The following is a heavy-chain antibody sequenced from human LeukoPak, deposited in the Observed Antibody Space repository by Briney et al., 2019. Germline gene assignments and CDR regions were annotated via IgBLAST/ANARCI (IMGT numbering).Heavy chain of an antibody. CDR2: IIPILGIA. Sequence: SVKVSCKASGATFSSYAISWVRQAPGQGLEWMGRIIPILGIANYAQKFQGRVTITADKSTSTAYMELSSLRAEDTAVYYCATAYSGSYYSSDYWGQGTLVTVSS. V-gene: IGHV1-69*04. CDR1: GATFSSYA. J-gene: IGHJ4*02. CDR3: ATAYSGSYYSSDY. D-gene: IGHD1-26*01.